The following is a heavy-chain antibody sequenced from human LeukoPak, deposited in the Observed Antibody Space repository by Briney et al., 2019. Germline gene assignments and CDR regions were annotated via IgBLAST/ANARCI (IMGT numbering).Heavy chain of an antibody. V-gene: IGHV1-8*03. CDR3: ARLLRREDY. CDR1: GYTFTNYD. Sequence: GASVKVSCKTSGYTFTNYDINWVRQAAGQGLEWMGYMDANSGKAGYAQKFQGRVTITRDTSISTAYMELSSLRSEDTAVYYCARLLRREDYWGQGTLVTVSS. J-gene: IGHJ4*02. D-gene: IGHD2-15*01. CDR2: MDANSGKA.